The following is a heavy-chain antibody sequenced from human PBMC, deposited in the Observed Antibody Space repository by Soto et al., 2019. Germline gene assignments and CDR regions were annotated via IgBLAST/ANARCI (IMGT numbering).Heavy chain of an antibody. CDR3: ARAAAGEAFDI. CDR1: GYTFTSYG. V-gene: IGHV1-18*01. Sequence: ASVKVSCKASGYTFTSYGINWVRQAPGQGLEWMGWISAYNGHTNYAQNFQGRITMTTDTSTSTAYMELRSPRSDDTAVYYCARAAAGEAFDIWGQGTMVTVSS. J-gene: IGHJ3*02. CDR2: ISAYNGHT. D-gene: IGHD3-10*01.